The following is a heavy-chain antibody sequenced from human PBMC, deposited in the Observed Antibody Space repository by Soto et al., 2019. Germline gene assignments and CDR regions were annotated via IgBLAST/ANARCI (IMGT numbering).Heavy chain of an antibody. V-gene: IGHV3-49*04. CDR2: IRRNAYGGTT. Sequence: GGSLRLSCTSSGFTFGDYAPRWVRQAPGKGLEWVGFIRRNAYGGTTDYAASVKGRFTISRDDSKSIAYLQMNSLRTEDTALYYCTRASSLDFDFWGQGTLVTVSS. J-gene: IGHJ4*02. CDR1: GFTFGDYA. CDR3: TRASSLDFDF. D-gene: IGHD3-16*01.